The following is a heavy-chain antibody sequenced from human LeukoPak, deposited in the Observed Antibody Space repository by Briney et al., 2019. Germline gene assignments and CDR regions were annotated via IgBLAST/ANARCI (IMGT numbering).Heavy chain of an antibody. CDR3: ARGSTALGTYYDFWSGYYIYDY. CDR1: GGSFSGYY. Sequence: PETLSLTCAVYGGSFSGYYWSWIRQPPGKGLEWIGEINHSGSTNYNPSPKSRVTISVDTSKNQFSLKLSSVTAADTAVYYCARGSTALGTYYDFWSGYYIYDYWGQGTLVTVSS. CDR2: INHSGST. D-gene: IGHD3-3*01. V-gene: IGHV4-34*01. J-gene: IGHJ4*02.